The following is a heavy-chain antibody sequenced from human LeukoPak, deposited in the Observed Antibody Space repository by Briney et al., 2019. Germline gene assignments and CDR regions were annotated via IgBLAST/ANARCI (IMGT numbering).Heavy chain of an antibody. CDR3: SRGSGWLSVY. D-gene: IGHD6-19*01. Sequence: HPGGSLRLSCTASGFTFGDYLMSWFRQAPGKGLEWIGFISGGTTEYAASVKGRFTISRDDSPSIAYLQMNSLTTEDTAVYYCSRGSGWLSVYWGQGTLVTVSS. J-gene: IGHJ4*02. V-gene: IGHV3-49*03. CDR1: GFTFGDYL. CDR2: ISGGTT.